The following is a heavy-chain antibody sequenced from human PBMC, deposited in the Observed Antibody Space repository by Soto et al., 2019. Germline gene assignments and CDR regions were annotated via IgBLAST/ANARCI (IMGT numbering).Heavy chain of an antibody. D-gene: IGHD5-18*01. CDR2: IIPIFGTA. J-gene: IGHJ5*02. CDR3: ARKVDTAMEDDNWFYP. CDR1: GGTFSSYA. V-gene: IGHV1-69*01. Sequence: QVQLVQSGAEVKKPGSSVKVSCKASGGTFSSYAISWVRQAPGQGLEWMGGIIPIFGTANYAQKFQGRVTITADESTRTADKELSSLRSEDTAVYYCARKVDTAMEDDNWFYPWGQGTLDTVSS.